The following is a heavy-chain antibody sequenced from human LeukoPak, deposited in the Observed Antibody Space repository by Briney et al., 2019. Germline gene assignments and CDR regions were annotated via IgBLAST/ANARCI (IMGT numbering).Heavy chain of an antibody. CDR1: GGSISSGGYY. J-gene: IGHJ4*02. D-gene: IGHD6-6*01. Sequence: PSETLSLTCTVSGGSISSGGYYWSWIRQHPGKGLEWIGYIYYSGSTYYNPSLKSRVTISVDTSKNQFSLKLSSVTAADTAVYYCARDGVAARPLVIVWGQGTLVTVSS. CDR2: IYYSGST. V-gene: IGHV4-31*03. CDR3: ARDGVAARPLVIV.